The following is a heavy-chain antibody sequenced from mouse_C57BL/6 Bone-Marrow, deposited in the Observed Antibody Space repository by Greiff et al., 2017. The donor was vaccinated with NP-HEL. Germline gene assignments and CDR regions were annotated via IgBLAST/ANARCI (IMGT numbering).Heavy chain of an antibody. J-gene: IGHJ4*01. V-gene: IGHV1-82*01. Sequence: QVQLKESGPELVKPGASVKISCKASGYAFSSSWMNWVKQRPGKGLEWIGRIYPGDGDTNYNGKFKGKATLTADKSSSTAYMQLSSLTSEDSAVYFCARDYGSSLDYYAMDYWGQGTSVTVSS. CDR1: GYAFSSSW. CDR3: ARDYGSSLDYYAMDY. D-gene: IGHD1-1*01. CDR2: IYPGDGDT.